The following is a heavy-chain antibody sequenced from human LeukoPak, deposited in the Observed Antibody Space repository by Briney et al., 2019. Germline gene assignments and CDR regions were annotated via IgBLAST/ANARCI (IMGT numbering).Heavy chain of an antibody. Sequence: SVKVSCEASGGTFSSSAISWVRQAPGQGLEWMGGIIPIFGTANYAQKCQGRVTITTDESTSTAYMELSSLRSEDTAVYYCARVGGYTLNYMDVWGKGTTVTVPS. D-gene: IGHD5-24*01. V-gene: IGHV1-69*05. CDR1: GGTFSSSA. J-gene: IGHJ6*03. CDR3: ARVGGYTLNYMDV. CDR2: IIPIFGTA.